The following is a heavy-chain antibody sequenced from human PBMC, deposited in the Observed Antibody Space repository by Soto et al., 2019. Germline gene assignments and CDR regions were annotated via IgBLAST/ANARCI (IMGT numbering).Heavy chain of an antibody. CDR2: ISSSTSTI. Sequence: PGGSLRLSCAASGFTFSNYGMNWVHQAPGKGLEWVSYISSSTSTIYYADSVKGRFTISRDNAKNSLYLQMSSLRAEDTAVYYCARGRNWFDSWGQGTLVTVSS. CDR1: GFTFSNYG. V-gene: IGHV3-48*01. CDR3: ARGRNWFDS. J-gene: IGHJ5*01.